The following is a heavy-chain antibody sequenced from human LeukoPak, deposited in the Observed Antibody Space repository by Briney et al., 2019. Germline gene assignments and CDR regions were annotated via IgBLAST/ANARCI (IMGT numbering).Heavy chain of an antibody. J-gene: IGHJ4*02. V-gene: IGHV4-39*02. D-gene: IGHD6-19*01. CDR3: ARAGYSSGPFDY. Sequence: SETLSLTCTVSGGSISSSSYYWGWIRQPPGKGLEWIGSIYYSGSTYYNPSLKSRLTISVDKSKNHFSLKLSSVTAADTAVYYCARAGYSSGPFDYWGQGTLVAVSS. CDR1: GGSISSSSYY. CDR2: IYYSGST.